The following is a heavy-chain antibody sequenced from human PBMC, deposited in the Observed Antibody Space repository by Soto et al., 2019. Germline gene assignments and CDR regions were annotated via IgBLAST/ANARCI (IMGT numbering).Heavy chain of an antibody. V-gene: IGHV5-51*01. CDR2: IYPGDSDT. Sequence: GESLKISCNGSGYSFTSYWIGWVRQMPGKGLEWMGIIYPGDSDTRYSPSFQGQVTISADKSISTAYLQWSSLKASDTAMYYCASTYCGGDCYPSGYYGMDVWGQGTTVTVSS. J-gene: IGHJ6*02. CDR1: GYSFTSYW. CDR3: ASTYCGGDCYPSGYYGMDV. D-gene: IGHD2-21*02.